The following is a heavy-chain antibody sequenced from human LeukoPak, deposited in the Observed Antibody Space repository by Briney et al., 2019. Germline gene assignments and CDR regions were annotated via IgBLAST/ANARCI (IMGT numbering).Heavy chain of an antibody. CDR2: INPKNSAT. CDR1: GYTFTGYY. CDR3: AKLVREGYTGYNYNNDDPGDY. Sequence: GASVKVSCKASGYTFTGYYIHWVRQAPGQGLEWMGWINPKNSATTYAQRFLGRVTVTSDTSINSAYMELSRLTSDDTAVYYCAKLVREGYTGYNYNNDDPGDYWGQGTLVTVSS. D-gene: IGHD5-24*01. V-gene: IGHV1-2*02. J-gene: IGHJ4*02.